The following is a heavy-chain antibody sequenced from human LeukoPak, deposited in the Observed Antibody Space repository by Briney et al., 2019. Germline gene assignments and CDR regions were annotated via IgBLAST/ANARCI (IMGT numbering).Heavy chain of an antibody. CDR1: GGSISSGGYY. CDR2: IYYSGST. CDR3: ARGGNYDSSGYYHFDY. V-gene: IGHV4-31*03. Sequence: SQTLSLTCTVSGGSISSGGYYWSWIRQHPGKGLEWIGYIYYSGSTYYNPSLKSRVTISVDTSKNQFSLKLSSVTAADTAVYYCARGGNYDSSGYYHFDYWGQGTLVTVSS. D-gene: IGHD3-22*01. J-gene: IGHJ4*02.